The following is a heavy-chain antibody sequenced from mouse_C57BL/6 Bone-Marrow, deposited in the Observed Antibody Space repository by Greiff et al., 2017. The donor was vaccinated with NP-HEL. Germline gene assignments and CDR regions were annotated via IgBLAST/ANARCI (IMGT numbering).Heavy chain of an antibody. CDR1: GYTFTDYE. D-gene: IGHD4-1*01. V-gene: IGHV1-15*01. CDR3: TRFWDLYYFDY. J-gene: IGHJ2*01. CDR2: IDPETGGT. Sequence: VQLQQSGAELVRPGASVTLSCKASGYTFTDYEMHWVKQTPVHGLEWIGAIDPETGGTAYNQKFKGKAILTADKSSSTAYMELRSLISEDSAVYYCTRFWDLYYFDYWGQGTTLTVSS.